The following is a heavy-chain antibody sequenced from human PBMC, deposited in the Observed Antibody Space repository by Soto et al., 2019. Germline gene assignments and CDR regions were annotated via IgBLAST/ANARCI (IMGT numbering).Heavy chain of an antibody. Sequence: QVQLVQSGAEVKKPGASVKVSCEAYGYTFINYGITWVRQAPGQGLEWMGWVSAYNRNTNYAQKIQERVTMTTDTSTSTAYMELRSHGADATAIYFCARERQSESLAYWGQGTLVTVSS. V-gene: IGHV1-18*01. CDR2: VSAYNRNT. J-gene: IGHJ4*02. CDR1: GYTFINYG. D-gene: IGHD3-10*01. CDR3: ARERQSESLAY.